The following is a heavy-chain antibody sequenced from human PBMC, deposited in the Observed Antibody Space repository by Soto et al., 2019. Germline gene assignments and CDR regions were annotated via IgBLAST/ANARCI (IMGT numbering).Heavy chain of an antibody. CDR1: GFTFRSYG. CDR2: ISYGGSNK. CDR3: AKDFGGSGSYYHVDY. V-gene: IGHV3-30*18. Sequence: QVQLVESGGGVVQPGRSLRLSCAASGFTFRSYGMHWVRQTPGRGLEWVALISYGGSNKYYADSVKGRFTISRDNSKNTLYLQMNSLRAEDTAVYYCAKDFGGSGSYYHVDYWGQGTLVTVSS. J-gene: IGHJ4*02. D-gene: IGHD3-10*01.